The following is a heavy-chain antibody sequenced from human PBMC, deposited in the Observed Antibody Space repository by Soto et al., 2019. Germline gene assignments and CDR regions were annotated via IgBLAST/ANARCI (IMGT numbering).Heavy chain of an antibody. J-gene: IGHJ6*03. CDR3: ARDRVGKYDPPPEVDPPSPYYMDV. V-gene: IGHV1-69*04. D-gene: IGHD3-3*01. CDR1: GGTFSSYT. Sequence: GASVKVSCKASGGTFSSYTISWVRQAPGQGREWMGRIIPILGIANYAQKFQGRVTITADKSTSTAYMELSSLRSEDTAVYYCARDRVGKYDPPPEVDPPSPYYMDVWGKGTTVTVSS. CDR2: IIPILGIA.